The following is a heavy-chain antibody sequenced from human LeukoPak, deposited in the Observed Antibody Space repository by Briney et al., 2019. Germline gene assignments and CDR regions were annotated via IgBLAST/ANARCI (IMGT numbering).Heavy chain of an antibody. CDR1: GFTFSSYA. D-gene: IGHD6-19*01. V-gene: IGHV3-23*01. CDR3: AKDLVNGSGWYWSYYYGMDV. CDR2: ISGSGGST. Sequence: GGSLRLSCAASGFTFSSYAMSWVRQAPGKGLEWVSAISGSGGSTYYADSVKGRFTISRDNSKNTLYLQMNSLRAEDTAVYYCAKDLVNGSGWYWSYYYGMDVWGQGTTVTVSS. J-gene: IGHJ6*02.